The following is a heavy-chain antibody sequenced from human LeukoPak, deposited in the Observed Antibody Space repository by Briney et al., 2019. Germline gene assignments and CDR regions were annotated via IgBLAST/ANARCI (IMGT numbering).Heavy chain of an antibody. D-gene: IGHD3-22*01. CDR2: ISGSGGST. CDR1: GFTFSSYA. Sequence: AGGSLRLSCAASGFTFSSYAMSWVRQAPGKGLEWVSAISGSGGSTYYADSVKGRFTISRDNSKNTLYLQMNGLRAEDTAVYYRAKGDYYDSSVLGYWGQGTLVTVSS. J-gene: IGHJ4*02. CDR3: AKGDYYDSSVLGY. V-gene: IGHV3-23*01.